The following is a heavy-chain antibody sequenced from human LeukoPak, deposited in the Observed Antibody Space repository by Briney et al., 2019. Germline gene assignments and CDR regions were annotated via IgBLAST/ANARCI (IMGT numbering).Heavy chain of an antibody. V-gene: IGHV3-30*04. J-gene: IGHJ5*02. CDR1: GFTFSNYA. CDR3: AREQYSSSWYGQGNWFDP. Sequence: GGSLRLSCVASGFTFSNYALHWVRQAPGKGLEWVALISYDGSNSYYADSVKGRFTISRDNSKNTLYLQMNILRAEDTAVYYCAREQYSSSWYGQGNWFDPWGQGTLVTVSS. D-gene: IGHD6-13*01. CDR2: ISYDGSNS.